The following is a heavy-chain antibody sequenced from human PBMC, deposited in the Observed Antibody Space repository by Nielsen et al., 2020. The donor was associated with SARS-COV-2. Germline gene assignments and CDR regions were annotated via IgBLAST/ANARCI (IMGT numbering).Heavy chain of an antibody. Sequence: ASVKVSCKASGYTFTGYYMHWVRQAPGQGLEWMGWINPNSGGTNYAQKFQGWITMTRDTSISTAYMELSRLRSDDTAVYYCASIGPNYYDSSGPMGFFDYWGQGTLVTVSS. D-gene: IGHD3-22*01. CDR3: ASIGPNYYDSSGPMGFFDY. CDR1: GYTFTGYY. V-gene: IGHV1-2*04. J-gene: IGHJ4*02. CDR2: INPNSGGT.